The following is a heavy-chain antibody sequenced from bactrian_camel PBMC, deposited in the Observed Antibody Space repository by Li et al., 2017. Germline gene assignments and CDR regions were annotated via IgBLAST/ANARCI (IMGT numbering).Heavy chain of an antibody. D-gene: IGHD6*01. J-gene: IGHJ4*01. V-gene: IGHV3S53*01. CDR1: GFTANKCG. CDR2: VLPDGSA. CDR3: SAAVGTWYPFLGGTDNY. Sequence: VQLVESGGGSVQVGGSLTLACTAHGFTANKCGMDWYRQAAGKQRQWVSHVLPDGSATFPDPVKGRFNITVDKAADTVYLQMNTLKPEDTAMYYCSAAVGTWYPFLGGTDNYWGQGTQVTVS.